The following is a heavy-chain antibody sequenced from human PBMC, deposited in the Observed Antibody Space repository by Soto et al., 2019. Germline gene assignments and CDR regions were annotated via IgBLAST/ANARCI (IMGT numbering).Heavy chain of an antibody. CDR1: GYTFTGYY. J-gene: IGHJ4*02. CDR2: INPDSGGT. V-gene: IGHV1-2*02. D-gene: IGHD6-19*01. Sequence: DSLQVSCKASGYTFTGYYMHWVRQAPGQGLEWMGWINPDSGGTNYAQKFQGRVTMTRDTSISTAYMELSRLRSDDTAVYYCANGPYSSGWSDYWGQGTLVTVSS. CDR3: ANGPYSSGWSDY.